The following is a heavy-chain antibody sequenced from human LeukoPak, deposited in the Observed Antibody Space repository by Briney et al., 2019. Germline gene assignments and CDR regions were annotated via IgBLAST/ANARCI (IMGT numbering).Heavy chain of an antibody. CDR2: PNSDGSST. CDR1: GFTFSSYW. V-gene: IGHV3-74*01. CDR3: ATGNYHAFDI. D-gene: IGHD1-7*01. J-gene: IGHJ3*02. Sequence: PGGSLRLSCAASGFTFSSYWMHWVRQAPGKGLVWVSCPNSDGSSTRYADSVRGRFTISRDNAKNTLYLQMNSLRAEDTAVYYCATGNYHAFDIWGQGTMVTVSS.